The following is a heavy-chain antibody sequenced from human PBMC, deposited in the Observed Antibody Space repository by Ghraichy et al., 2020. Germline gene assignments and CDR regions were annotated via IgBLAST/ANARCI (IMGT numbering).Heavy chain of an antibody. V-gene: IGHV3-30*03. Sequence: GGSLRLSCVASGFPFSSYGMHWVRQAPGKGLECVAVMSFLGTNIYYADSVKGRFTISRDNSKNTVYLQMHSLRPEDTAMYYCARDFDYEEPWLSQPLDSWGHGTLVTGSS. CDR3: ARDFDYEEPWLSQPLDS. CDR1: GFPFSSYG. D-gene: IGHD3-9*01. CDR2: MSFLGTNI. J-gene: IGHJ5*01.